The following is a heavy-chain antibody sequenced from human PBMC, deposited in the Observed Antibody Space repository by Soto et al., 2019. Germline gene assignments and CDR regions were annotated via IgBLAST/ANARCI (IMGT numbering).Heavy chain of an antibody. D-gene: IGHD3-10*01. CDR3: AIGWCGEVVYYFDY. V-gene: IGHV1-18*01. J-gene: IGHJ4*02. CDR2: ISAYNGNT. CDR1: GVTFTNYA. Sequence: QVQLVQSGAEVKKPGASVKVSCKASGVTFTNYAINWVRQAPGQGLEWMGWISAYNGNTNYAQKLKGRVTLTTDTSTSTAYMELRSLRSDDTAVYYCAIGWCGEVVYYFDYWGQGTLVTGSS.